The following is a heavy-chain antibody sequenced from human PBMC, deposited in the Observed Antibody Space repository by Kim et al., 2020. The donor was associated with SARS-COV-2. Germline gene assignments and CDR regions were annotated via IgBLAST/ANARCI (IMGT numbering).Heavy chain of an antibody. Sequence: SETLSLTCAVYGGSFSGYYWSWIRQPPGKGLEWIGEINHRGSTNYNPSLKSRVTISVETSKNQFSLKLSSVTAADTAVYYCARGTRQWLVRGPYYYYMDVWGTGTTVTVSS. J-gene: IGHJ6*03. V-gene: IGHV4-34*01. D-gene: IGHD6-19*01. CDR2: INHRGST. CDR1: GGSFSGYY. CDR3: ARGTRQWLVRGPYYYYMDV.